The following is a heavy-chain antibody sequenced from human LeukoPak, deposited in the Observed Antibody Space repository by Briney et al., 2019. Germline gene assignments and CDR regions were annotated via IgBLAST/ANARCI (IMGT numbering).Heavy chain of an antibody. CDR2: ISLSGHT. J-gene: IGHJ4*02. D-gene: IGHD1-26*01. V-gene: IGHV4-4*02. CDR3: SRESGPFSPFGH. CDR1: GGSITTTNY. Sequence: SETLSLTCTVSGGSITTTNYWSWVRQPPGQGLEWIGEISLSGHTNYNPSLRSRVTVSLDESKNHLSLILASVTAADAAIYYCSRESGPFSPFGHWGQGTLVTVTS.